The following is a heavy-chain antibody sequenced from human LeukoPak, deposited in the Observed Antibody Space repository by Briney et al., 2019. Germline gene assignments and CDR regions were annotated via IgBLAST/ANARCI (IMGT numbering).Heavy chain of an antibody. CDR2: ISSSSSYI. J-gene: IGHJ3*02. D-gene: IGHD6-13*01. Sequence: GSLRHSCAASGFTFSSYSMNWVRQAPGKELEWVSSISSSSSYIYYADSVKGRFTISRDNAKNSLYLQMNSLRAEDTAVYYCARESFIAAAGTGHDAFDIWGQGTMVTVSS. CDR3: ARESFIAAAGTGHDAFDI. V-gene: IGHV3-21*01. CDR1: GFTFSSYS.